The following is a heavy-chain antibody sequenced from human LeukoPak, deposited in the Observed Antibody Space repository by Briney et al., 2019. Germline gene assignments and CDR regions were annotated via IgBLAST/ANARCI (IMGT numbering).Heavy chain of an antibody. D-gene: IGHD1-26*01. CDR1: GFTFSSYS. V-gene: IGHV3-21*01. J-gene: IGHJ4*02. Sequence: GGSLRLSCAASGFTFSSYSMNWVRQAPGKGLEWVSSISSSSYIYYADSVKGRFTISRDNAKNSLYLQMNSLRAEDTAVYYCARGIVGATGWNYWGQGTLVTVSS. CDR3: ARGIVGATGWNY. CDR2: ISSSSYI.